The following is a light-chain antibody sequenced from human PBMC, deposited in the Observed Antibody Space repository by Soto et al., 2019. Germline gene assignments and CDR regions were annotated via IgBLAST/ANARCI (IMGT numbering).Light chain of an antibody. CDR1: QSISSY. J-gene: IGKJ4*01. CDR3: QQRDSWPLT. Sequence: EIVLTQSPATLSLSPGERATLSCRASQSISSYLAWYQQKPGQAPRLLIYDASNRAPGIPARFSGSGSGTDFTLTISRLEPEDFAVYYCQQRDSWPLTFGGGTRVEIK. CDR2: DAS. V-gene: IGKV3-11*01.